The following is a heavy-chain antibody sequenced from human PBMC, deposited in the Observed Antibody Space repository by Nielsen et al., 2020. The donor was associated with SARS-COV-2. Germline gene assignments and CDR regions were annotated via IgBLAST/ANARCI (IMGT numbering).Heavy chain of an antibody. V-gene: IGHV4-39*01. CDR3: ARHDEGANCLGWGCIAARPRDWYFDL. J-gene: IGHJ2*01. D-gene: IGHD6-6*01. CDR2: IYYSGGT. Sequence: PGKGLEWIGSIYYSGGTYYNPSLKSRVTISVDTSKNQFSLKLSSVTAADTAVYYCARHDEGANCLGWGCIAARPRDWYFDLWGRGTLVTVSS.